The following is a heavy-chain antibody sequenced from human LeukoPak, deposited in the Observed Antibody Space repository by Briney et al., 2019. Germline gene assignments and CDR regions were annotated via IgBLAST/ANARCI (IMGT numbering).Heavy chain of an antibody. V-gene: IGHV3-21*05. CDR1: GFTFSLYA. CDR2: INDDSSDI. Sequence: PGGSLRLSCAASGFTFSLYAMHWVRQAPGKGLEWVSYINDDSSDIHYAGSVRGRFTISRDDARKTLYLQLSSLRVEDTAVYYCARDTFQPGLIDSWGQGTLVTVSS. CDR3: ARDTFQPGLIDS. J-gene: IGHJ4*02. D-gene: IGHD2-2*01.